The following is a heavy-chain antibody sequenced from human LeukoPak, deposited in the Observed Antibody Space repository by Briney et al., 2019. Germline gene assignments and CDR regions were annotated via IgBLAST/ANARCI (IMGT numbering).Heavy chain of an antibody. CDR3: ATAGRLFGELTPFDY. Sequence: ASVKVSCKVSGYTLTELSMHWVRQAPGKGLEWMGGFDPEDSETMYVQKFQGRVTMTEDTSTDTAYMELSSLRSEDTAVFYCATAGRLFGELTPFDYWGQGTLVTVSS. CDR1: GYTLTELS. D-gene: IGHD3-10*02. CDR2: FDPEDSET. J-gene: IGHJ4*02. V-gene: IGHV1-24*01.